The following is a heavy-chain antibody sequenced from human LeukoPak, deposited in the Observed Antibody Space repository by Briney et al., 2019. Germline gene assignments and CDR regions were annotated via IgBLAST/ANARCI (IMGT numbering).Heavy chain of an antibody. D-gene: IGHD3-22*01. V-gene: IGHV3-33*01. CDR1: GFTFSSYG. CDR2: IWYDGSNK. CDR3: ARNYYYDSTRLYYFDY. Sequence: GGSLRLSCAASGFTFSSYGMHWVRQAPGKGLEWVAVIWYDGSNKYYVDSVKGRFTISRDNYKKTLYLQMNSLRAEDTAVYYCARNYYYDSTRLYYFDYWGQGTLVTVSS. J-gene: IGHJ4*02.